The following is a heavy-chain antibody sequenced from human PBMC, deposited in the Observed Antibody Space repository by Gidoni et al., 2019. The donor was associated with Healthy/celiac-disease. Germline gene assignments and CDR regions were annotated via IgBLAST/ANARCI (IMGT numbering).Heavy chain of an antibody. J-gene: IGHJ4*02. CDR1: GCSISSSNW. CDR3: ARRDGTMGSFDY. CDR2: IYHSGST. D-gene: IGHD1-7*01. Sequence: QMQLQESGPGLVKPSWTLSLTCAASGCSISSSNWWSWVRQPPGKGLDWIGEIYHSGSTNYNPSLKSRVTISVDKSKNQFSLKLSSVTAADTAVYYCARRDGTMGSFDYWGQGTLVTVSS. V-gene: IGHV4-4*02.